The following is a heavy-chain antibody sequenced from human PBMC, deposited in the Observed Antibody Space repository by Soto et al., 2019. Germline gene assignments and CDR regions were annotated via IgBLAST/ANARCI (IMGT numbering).Heavy chain of an antibody. CDR3: ARGVYSSSSGVFDY. CDR2: IYYSGST. J-gene: IGHJ4*02. V-gene: IGHV4-31*03. CDR1: GGSISSGGYY. D-gene: IGHD6-6*01. Sequence: SETLSLTCTVSGGSISSGGYYWSWIRQHPGKGLEWIGYIYYSGSTYYNPSLKSRVTISVDTSKNQFSLKLSSATAADTAVYYCARGVYSSSSGVFDYWGQGTLVTVSS.